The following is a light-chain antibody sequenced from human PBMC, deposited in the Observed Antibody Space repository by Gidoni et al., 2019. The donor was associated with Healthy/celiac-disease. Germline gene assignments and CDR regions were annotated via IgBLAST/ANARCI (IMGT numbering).Light chain of an antibody. CDR3: CSYAGSRV. CDR2: EGS. V-gene: IGLV2-23*01. Sequence: SWYQQHPGQAPKLKIYEGSKRPSGVSNLFSGSRSGNTASLTISGLQAEYEADYYCCSYAGSRVFGGGTKLTVL. J-gene: IGLJ3*02.